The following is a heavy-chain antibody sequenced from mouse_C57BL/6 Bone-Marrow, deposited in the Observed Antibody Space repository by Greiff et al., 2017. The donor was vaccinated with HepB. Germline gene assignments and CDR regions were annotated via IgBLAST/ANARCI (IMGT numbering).Heavy chain of an antibody. Sequence: DVKLVESGPGLVKPSQSLSLTCSVTGYSITSGYYWNWIRQFPGNKLEWMGYISYDGSNNYNPSLKNRISITRDTSKNQFILKLNSVTSEDTATYYCAREGITTALYYFDYWGQGTTLTVSS. CDR3: AREGITTALYYFDY. D-gene: IGHD1-2*01. J-gene: IGHJ2*01. CDR2: ISYDGSN. V-gene: IGHV3-6*01. CDR1: GYSITSGYY.